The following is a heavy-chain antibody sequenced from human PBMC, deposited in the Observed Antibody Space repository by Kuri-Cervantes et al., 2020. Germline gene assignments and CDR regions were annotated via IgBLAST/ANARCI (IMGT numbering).Heavy chain of an antibody. CDR1: GYTFTSYY. CDR3: ARVPRESDAR. V-gene: IGHV1-46*01. J-gene: IGHJ4*02. Sequence: ASVKVSCKASGYTFTSYYMHWVRQAPGQGLEWMGIINPSGGSTSYAQKFQGRVTMTRDTSISTAYMELSGLTSEDTAIYYCARVPRESDARWGQGTLVTVSS. D-gene: IGHD6-6*01. CDR2: INPSGGST.